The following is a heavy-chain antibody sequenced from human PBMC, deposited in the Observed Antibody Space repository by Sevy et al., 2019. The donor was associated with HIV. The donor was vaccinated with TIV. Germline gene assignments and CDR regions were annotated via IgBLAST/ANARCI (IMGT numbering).Heavy chain of an antibody. J-gene: IGHJ4*02. Sequence: GGSLRLSCAASGFTFRSFDMHWVRQAPGKGPEWVALIYYDGRSKYYADSVKGRFTISRDNSDNTLYLQMNNLGAEDTAVYYCARDLGSGWFPLDYWGQGNLVTVSS. CDR1: GFTFRSFD. D-gene: IGHD6-19*01. CDR3: ARDLGSGWFPLDY. V-gene: IGHV3-33*01. CDR2: IYYDGRSK.